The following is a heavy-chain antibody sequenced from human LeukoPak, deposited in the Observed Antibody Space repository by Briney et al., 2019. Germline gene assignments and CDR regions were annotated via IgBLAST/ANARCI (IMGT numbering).Heavy chain of an antibody. J-gene: IGHJ4*02. CDR2: IIHTGVET. Sequence: GGSLRLSCAASGFTVSSYHINWVRQAPGWGLEWVAAIIHTGVETYYADSVKGRFTLSRDNSENMVHLQMNSLRVDDTAVYYCVRDPFDSSGHDQGAYWGQGALVTVSS. CDR3: VRDPFDSSGHDQGAY. CDR1: GFTVSSYH. D-gene: IGHD3-22*01. V-gene: IGHV3-23*01.